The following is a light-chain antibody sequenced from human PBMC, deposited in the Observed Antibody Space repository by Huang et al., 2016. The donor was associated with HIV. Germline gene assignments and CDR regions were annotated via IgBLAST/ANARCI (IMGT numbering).Light chain of an antibody. CDR2: ATS. J-gene: IGKJ1*01. V-gene: IGKV3-20*01. Sequence: ENVLTQSPRSLSLSPGERVTLYCRASQSVSNYFLAWYQQKPGQAPRLLIHATSTRASGSPGRFSGGGSGTAFTLTIAGLEPEDSAVYFCHQYGSPPWTFGQGTRVEIK. CDR3: HQYGSPPWT. CDR1: QSVSNYF.